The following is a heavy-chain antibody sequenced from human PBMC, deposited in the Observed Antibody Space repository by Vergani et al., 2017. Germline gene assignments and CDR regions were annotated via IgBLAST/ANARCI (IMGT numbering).Heavy chain of an antibody. J-gene: IGHJ2*01. CDR2: INHSGST. Sequence: QVQLQESGAGLLKPSETLSLTCAVYGGSFSGYYWSWIRQPPGKGLEWIGEINHSGSTNYNPSLKSRVTISVDTSKNQFSLKLSSVTAADTAVYYCARLEWLVLLSGSHWYFDLWGRGTLVTVSS. V-gene: IGHV4-34*01. CDR3: ARLEWLVLLSGSHWYFDL. D-gene: IGHD3-3*01. CDR1: GGSFSGYY.